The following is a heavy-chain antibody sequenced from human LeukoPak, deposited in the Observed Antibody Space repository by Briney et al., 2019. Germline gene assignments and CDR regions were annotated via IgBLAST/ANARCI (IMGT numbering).Heavy chain of an antibody. V-gene: IGHV4-34*01. D-gene: IGHD3-9*01. Sequence: SETLSLTCAVYGGSFSGYYWSWIRQPPGKGLEWIGEINHSGSTNYNPSLKSRVTISVDTSKNQFSLKLSSVTAADTVVYYCASLNFDWFLPRSDYYYYYGMDVWGQGTTVTVSS. J-gene: IGHJ6*02. CDR1: GGSFSGYY. CDR3: ASLNFDWFLPRSDYYYYYGMDV. CDR2: INHSGST.